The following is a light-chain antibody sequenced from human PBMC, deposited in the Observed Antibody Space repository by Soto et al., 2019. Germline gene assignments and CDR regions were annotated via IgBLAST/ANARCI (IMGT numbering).Light chain of an antibody. CDR3: QQGYSTPVT. J-gene: IGKJ1*01. CDR2: AAS. Sequence: DIQMTQSPSSLSASLGDRVTITCRASQRISSSLNWYQQKPGKAPKLLIYAASSLQSGVPSRFSGSGSGADFNLTISSLQPEDFATYYCQQGYSTPVTFGQGTKVDIK. V-gene: IGKV1-39*01. CDR1: QRISSS.